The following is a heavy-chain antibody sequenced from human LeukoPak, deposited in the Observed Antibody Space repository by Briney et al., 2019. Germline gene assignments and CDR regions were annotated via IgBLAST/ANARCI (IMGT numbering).Heavy chain of an antibody. CDR3: ARAMGTSYGFWSGSYTVSYFYYMDV. D-gene: IGHD3/OR15-3a*01. V-gene: IGHV3-7*01. J-gene: IGHJ6*03. CDR2: IKKVESDK. Sequence: GGSLRLSCAPFGFTFSTYSMSWVRQAPGKGLEWVAYIKKVESDKYYVDSVKGRFTISRDNAKNSLYLQMTSLRAEDTAVYYCARAMGTSYGFWSGSYTVSYFYYMDVWGKGTTVTVSS. CDR1: GFTFSTYS.